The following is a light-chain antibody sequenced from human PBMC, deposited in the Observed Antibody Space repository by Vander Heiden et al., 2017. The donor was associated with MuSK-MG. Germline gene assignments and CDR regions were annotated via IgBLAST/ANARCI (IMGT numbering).Light chain of an antibody. J-gene: IGKJ3*01. CDR2: AAS. V-gene: IGKV1-39*01. CDR3: KQSYSTPQIT. Sequence: DIQMTQSPSSLSASVGYRVTITCRASQSISSYLNWYQQKPGKAPKLLIYAASSLQSGVPSRCSGSGSGTDFTLTISSLQPEDFATYYCKQSYSTPQITFGPGTKVDIK. CDR1: QSISSY.